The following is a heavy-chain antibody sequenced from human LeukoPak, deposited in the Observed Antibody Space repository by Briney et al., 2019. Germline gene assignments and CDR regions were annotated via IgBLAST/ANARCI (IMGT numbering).Heavy chain of an antibody. CDR2: IIPIFGTA. Sequence: ASVKVSCKVSGCSVSSYAISRVRQAPGQGLEWMGGIIPIFGTANYAQKFQGRVTITADESTSTAYMELSSLRSEDTAVYYCARAPRGSYYYYGMDVRGQGTTVTVSS. CDR1: GCSVSSYA. D-gene: IGHD1-26*01. V-gene: IGHV1-69*13. J-gene: IGHJ6*02. CDR3: ARAPRGSYYYYGMDV.